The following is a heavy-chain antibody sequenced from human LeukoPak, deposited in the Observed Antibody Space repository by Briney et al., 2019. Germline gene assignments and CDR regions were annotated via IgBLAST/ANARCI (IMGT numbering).Heavy chain of an antibody. CDR2: VSPYNGDT. D-gene: IGHD3-16*02. CDR3: ARGSSLSWFDP. Sequence: ASVKVSCKASGYTFIKYGISWVRQAPGQGLDWVGSVSPYNGDTIYARKFKGRVNLTTETSTNKAYMELNGLRSDDTAIYFCARGSSLSWFDPWGQGTLVTVSS. CDR1: GYTFIKYG. V-gene: IGHV1-18*01. J-gene: IGHJ5*02.